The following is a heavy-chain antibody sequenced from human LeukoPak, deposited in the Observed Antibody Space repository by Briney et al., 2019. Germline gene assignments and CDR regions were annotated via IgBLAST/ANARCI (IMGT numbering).Heavy chain of an antibody. D-gene: IGHD2-2*01. CDR3: ASLYIVVVPAAMPHWFDP. CDR1: GFTFSSYA. Sequence: GRSLRLSCASSGFTFSSYAMHWVRQAPGQGLERVAVISYDGSNKYYGDAGKGRFTIARDNSKITPYLEMYSLRAEDPAVYYCASLYIVVVPAAMPHWFDPWGQGTLVTVSP. CDR2: ISYDGSNK. J-gene: IGHJ5*02. V-gene: IGHV3-30*04.